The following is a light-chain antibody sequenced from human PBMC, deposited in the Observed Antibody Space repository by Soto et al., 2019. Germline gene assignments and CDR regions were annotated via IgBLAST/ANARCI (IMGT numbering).Light chain of an antibody. CDR2: EVR. J-gene: IGLJ3*02. CDR3: SSFTSTSTVV. CDR1: SSDVGTYQY. V-gene: IGLV2-14*01. Sequence: QSALTQPASMSGSPGQAITISFTGTSSDVGTYQYVSWYQQHPGKAPKLMIYEVRIRPSGVSNRFSGSKSGNTASLTISGLQAEDEADYYCSSFTSTSTVVFGGGTKLTVL.